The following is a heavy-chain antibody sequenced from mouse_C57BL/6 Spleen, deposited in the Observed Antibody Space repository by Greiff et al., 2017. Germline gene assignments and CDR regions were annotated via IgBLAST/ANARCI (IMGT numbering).Heavy chain of an antibody. CDR2: INPNNGGT. CDR1: GYTFTDYN. D-gene: IGHD4-1*01. J-gene: IGHJ3*01. V-gene: IGHV1-18*01. CDR3: ARGSGAY. Sequence: DVKLQESGPELVKPGASVKIPCKASGYTFTDYNMDWVKQSHGKSLEWIGDINPNNGGTIYNQKFKGKATLTVDKSSSTAYMELRSLTSEDTAVYYCARGSGAYWGQGTLVTVSA.